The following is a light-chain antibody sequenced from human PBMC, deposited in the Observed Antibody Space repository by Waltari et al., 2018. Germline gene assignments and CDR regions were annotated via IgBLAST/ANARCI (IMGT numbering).Light chain of an antibody. CDR3: QQSYSSPPHT. J-gene: IGKJ2*01. CDR1: QSVSSK. V-gene: IGKV3-15*01. CDR2: GAS. Sequence: EIVMTQSPATLSVSPGERATLSCRASQSVSSKLAWYQQKPGQAPRLLIYGASTRATGVPARFSGSGSGPEYILTISSLQPEDSATYYCQQSYSSPPHTFGQGTKLEIK.